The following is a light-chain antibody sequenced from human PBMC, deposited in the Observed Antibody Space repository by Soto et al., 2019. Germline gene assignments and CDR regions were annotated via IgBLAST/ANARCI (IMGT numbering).Light chain of an antibody. V-gene: IGKV3-20*01. Sequence: EIVLTQSPGTLSLSPGERATLSCRASQSVSSNYLAWYQRRPGQAPRLLIYSASTRATDIPDRFSGSGSGTDFTLTISRLEHEEFATEYCQQYGSTPRTFGQGTKVDIK. CDR2: SAS. J-gene: IGKJ1*01. CDR3: QQYGSTPRT. CDR1: QSVSSNY.